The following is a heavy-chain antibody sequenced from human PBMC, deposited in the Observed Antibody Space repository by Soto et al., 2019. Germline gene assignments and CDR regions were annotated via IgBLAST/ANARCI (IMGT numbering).Heavy chain of an antibody. D-gene: IGHD3-16*01. CDR1: GFTFSNAW. J-gene: IGHJ3*01. CDR2: IKSEIDGGTT. V-gene: IGHV3-15*01. CDR3: TTVNHIWGSGWDDASDF. Sequence: EVQLVESGGGLVKSGGSLRLSCAASGFTFSNAWTTWVRQAPGKGLEWVGRIKSEIDGGTTDYAEPVKGRFTISRDDSKNTMYLEMNNLKTEDTAVYYGTTVNHIWGSGWDDASDFWGQGTMVTVSS.